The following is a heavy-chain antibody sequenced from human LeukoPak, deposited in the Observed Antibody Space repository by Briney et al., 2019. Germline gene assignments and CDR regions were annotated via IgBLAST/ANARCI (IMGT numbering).Heavy chain of an antibody. J-gene: IGHJ4*02. CDR3: ARGIPGGFDY. CDR2: INTAGDT. V-gene: IGHV3-13*01. D-gene: IGHD1-14*01. Sequence: GGSLRLSCAASGLTFSSYDMHWVRQATGRGLEWVSGINTAGDTYYPGSVKGRFTISRENAKNSLYLQMNSLRAGDTAVYYCARGIPGGFDYWGQGTLVTVSS. CDR1: GLTFSSYD.